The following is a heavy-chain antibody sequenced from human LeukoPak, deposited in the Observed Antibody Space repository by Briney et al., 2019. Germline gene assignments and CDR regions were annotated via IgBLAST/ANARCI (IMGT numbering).Heavy chain of an antibody. V-gene: IGHV4-34*01. D-gene: IGHD6-13*01. Sequence: SETLSLTCAVYGGSFSGYYWSWIRQPPGKGLEWIGEINHSGSTNYNPSLKSRVTISVDTSKNQFSLKLSSVTAADTAVYYCARGRGVYFRSRSRHTRYFDYWGQGTLVTVSS. J-gene: IGHJ4*02. CDR2: INHSGST. CDR3: ARGRGVYFRSRSRHTRYFDY. CDR1: GGSFSGYY.